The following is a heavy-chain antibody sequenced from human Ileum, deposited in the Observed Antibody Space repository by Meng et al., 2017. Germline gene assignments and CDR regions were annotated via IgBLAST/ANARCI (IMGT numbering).Heavy chain of an antibody. V-gene: IGHV3-23*01. CDR3: AKALALDYRGYFDY. D-gene: IGHD4-11*01. Sequence: GGSLRLSCAASGFPFSTYAMTWVRQAPGKGLEWVSTISDSGGNTYYADSVKGRFTISRDNSKNTLYLQMNSLRAEDTAVYYCAKALALDYRGYFDYWGQGTLVTVSS. J-gene: IGHJ4*02. CDR1: GFPFSTYA. CDR2: ISDSGGNT.